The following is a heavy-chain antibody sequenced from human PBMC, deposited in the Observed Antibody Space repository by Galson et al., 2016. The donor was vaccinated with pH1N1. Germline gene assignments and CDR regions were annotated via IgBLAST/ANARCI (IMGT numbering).Heavy chain of an antibody. CDR3: ARGKTYGYPVFDR. D-gene: IGHD5-18*01. Sequence: SLRLSCAASGFIFTSYTISWVRQAPGKGLEWISFVSESASTTYYSESVQGRFTISRDNAKHSVFLQLKTLRAEDTAVYYCARGKTYGYPVFDRWGQGTLVTVSS. J-gene: IGHJ4*02. CDR2: VSESASTT. CDR1: GFIFTSYT. V-gene: IGHV3-48*01.